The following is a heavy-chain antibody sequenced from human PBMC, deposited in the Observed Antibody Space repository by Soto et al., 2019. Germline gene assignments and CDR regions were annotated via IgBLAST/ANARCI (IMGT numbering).Heavy chain of an antibody. V-gene: IGHV2-5*02. CDR2: IYWDDDK. J-gene: IGHJ5*02. Sequence: QITLKESGPTLVKPTQTLTLTCTFSGFSLSTSGVGVGWIRQPPGKALEWLALIYWDDDKRYSPSLKSRLTITKDTSKNQVVLTMTNMDPVDTATYYCAHRHKQQLGKIKNWFDHWGQGTLVTVSS. CDR1: GFSLSTSGVG. CDR3: AHRHKQQLGKIKNWFDH. D-gene: IGHD6-13*01.